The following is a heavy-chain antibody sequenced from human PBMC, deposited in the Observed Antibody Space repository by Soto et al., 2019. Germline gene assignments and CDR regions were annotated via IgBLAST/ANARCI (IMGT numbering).Heavy chain of an antibody. CDR3: ARHFDSSGYSIAFDI. V-gene: IGHV5-10-1*01. J-gene: IGHJ3*02. Sequence: GESLKISCKGSGYSFTSYWISWVRQMPGKGLEWMGRIDPSDSYTNYSPSFQGHVTISADKSISTAYLQRGSLKASDTAMYYCARHFDSSGYSIAFDIWGQGTMVTVSS. D-gene: IGHD3-22*01. CDR1: GYSFTSYW. CDR2: IDPSDSYT.